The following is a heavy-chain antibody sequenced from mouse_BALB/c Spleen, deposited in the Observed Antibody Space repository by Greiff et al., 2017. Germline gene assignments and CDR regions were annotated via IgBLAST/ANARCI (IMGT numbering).Heavy chain of an antibody. CDR3: ARGLVATDY. CDR1: GYSITSDYA. D-gene: IGHD1-1*01. V-gene: IGHV3-2*02. CDR2: ISYSGST. J-gene: IGHJ2*01. Sequence: EVKLVESGPGLVKPSQSLSLTCTVTGYSITSDYAWNWIRQFPGNKLEWMGYISYSGSTSYNPSLKSRISITRDTSKNQFFLQLNSVTTEDTATYYCARGLVATDYWGQGTTLTVSS.